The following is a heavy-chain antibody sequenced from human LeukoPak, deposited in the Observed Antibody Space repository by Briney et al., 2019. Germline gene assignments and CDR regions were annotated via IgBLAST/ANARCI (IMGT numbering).Heavy chain of an antibody. CDR2: INHSGST. CDR3: ARGGYNSRRDNWFDP. Sequence: TAETLSLTCAVYGVSFSGYYWSWIRQPPGKGLEWLGEINHSGSTNYNPSLKGRVTISVDTSKNQFSLKLSSVTAADTAVYYCARGGYNSRRDNWFDPWGQGTLVTVSS. V-gene: IGHV4-34*01. D-gene: IGHD5-12*01. J-gene: IGHJ5*02. CDR1: GVSFSGYY.